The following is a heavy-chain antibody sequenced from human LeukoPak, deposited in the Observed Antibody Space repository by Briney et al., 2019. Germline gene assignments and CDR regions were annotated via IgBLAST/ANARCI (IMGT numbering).Heavy chain of an antibody. V-gene: IGHV3-15*01. D-gene: IGHD2-2*01. CDR3: ATDLHLGYCTATSCANY. CDR1: GFTFISSW. Sequence: GGSLRLSCAASGFTFISSWMTWVRQAPGKGPEWVGRIRSTPDGGATDYAAPVKGRFTISRDDSKNTLYLQMSSLRTEDTAVYYCATDLHLGYCTATSCANYWGQGTLVTVSS. J-gene: IGHJ4*02. CDR2: IRSTPDGGAT.